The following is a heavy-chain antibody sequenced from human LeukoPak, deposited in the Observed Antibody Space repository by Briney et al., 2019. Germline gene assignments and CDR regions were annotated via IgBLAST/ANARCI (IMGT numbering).Heavy chain of an antibody. D-gene: IGHD2-2*01. V-gene: IGHV3-21*01. J-gene: IGHJ3*02. CDR3: ARDPSYCSSTSCYDFSAFDI. CDR1: GFTFSSYS. Sequence: GGSLRLSCAASGFTFSSYSMNWVRQAPGKGLEWVSFISSSSTYIYYADSVKGRFTISRDNAKNSLYLQMNSLRAEDTAVYYCARDPSYCSSTSCYDFSAFDIWGQGTMVTVSS. CDR2: ISSSSTYI.